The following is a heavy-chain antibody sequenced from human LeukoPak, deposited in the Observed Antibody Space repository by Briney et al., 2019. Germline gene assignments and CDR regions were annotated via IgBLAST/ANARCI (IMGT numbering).Heavy chain of an antibody. CDR1: GFTFRSYS. J-gene: IGHJ2*01. V-gene: IGHV3-21*01. CDR2: IDPSSTYI. D-gene: IGHD6-6*01. Sequence: GGSLRLSCAASGFTFRSYSMNWVRQAPGKGLEWVSAIDPSSTYIYYADSVKGRFTISRDNAENSLYLQMNSLRAEDTAVYYCARVVGEYFDLWGRGTLVTVSS. CDR3: ARVVGEYFDL.